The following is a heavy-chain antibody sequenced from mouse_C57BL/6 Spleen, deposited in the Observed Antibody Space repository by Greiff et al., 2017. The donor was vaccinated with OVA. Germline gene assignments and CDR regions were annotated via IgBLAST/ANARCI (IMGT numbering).Heavy chain of an antibody. V-gene: IGHV1-59*01. Sequence: VQLKQPGAELVRPGTSVKLSCKASGYTFTSYWMHWVKQRPGQGLEWIGVIDPSDSYTNYNQKFKGKATLTVDTSSSTAYMQLSSLTSEDSAVYYCARGHSNSYAMDYWGQGTSATVSS. CDR3: ARGHSNSYAMDY. CDR2: IDPSDSYT. CDR1: GYTFTSYW. J-gene: IGHJ4*01. D-gene: IGHD2-5*01.